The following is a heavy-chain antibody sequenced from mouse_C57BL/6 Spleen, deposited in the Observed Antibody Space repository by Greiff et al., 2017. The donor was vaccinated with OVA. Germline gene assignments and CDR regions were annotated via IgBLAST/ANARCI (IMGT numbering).Heavy chain of an antibody. Sequence: EVQGVESGAGLVKPGGSLKLSCAASGFTFSSYAMSWVRQTPEKRLEWVAYISSGGDYIYYADTVKGRFTISRDNARNTLYLQMSSLKSEDTAMYYCTREEIYYDYDDGYFDYWGQGTTLTVSS. CDR2: ISSGGDYI. CDR3: TREEIYYDYDDGYFDY. V-gene: IGHV5-9-1*02. J-gene: IGHJ2*01. CDR1: GFTFSSYA. D-gene: IGHD2-4*01.